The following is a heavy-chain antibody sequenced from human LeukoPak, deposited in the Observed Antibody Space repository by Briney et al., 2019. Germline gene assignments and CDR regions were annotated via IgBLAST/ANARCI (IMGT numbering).Heavy chain of an antibody. CDR1: GFTLTNYA. CDR2: ISSTGATT. J-gene: IGHJ6*02. CDR3: AKDLRGNYFYQYGMDV. D-gene: IGHD1-7*01. Sequence: GGSLRLSCAASGFTLTNYAVNWVRQAPGKGLEWVSCISSTGATTYYAGSVKGRFTISRDNSKNTLYLQMNSLRVEDTAVYYCAKDLRGNYFYQYGMDVWGQGTTVTVSS. V-gene: IGHV3-23*01.